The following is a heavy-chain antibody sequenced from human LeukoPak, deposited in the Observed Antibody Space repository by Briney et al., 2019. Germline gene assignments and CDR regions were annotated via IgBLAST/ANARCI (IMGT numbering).Heavy chain of an antibody. Sequence: PGGSLRLSCAASGFTFSSYAMSWVRQAPGKGLEWVSAISGSGGSTYYTDSVKGRFTISRDNSKNTLYLQMNSLRAEDTAVYYCAKDLVRATVTTFNAFDIWGQGTMVTVSS. CDR2: ISGSGGST. J-gene: IGHJ3*02. V-gene: IGHV3-23*01. CDR3: AKDLVRATVTTFNAFDI. CDR1: GFTFSSYA. D-gene: IGHD4-17*01.